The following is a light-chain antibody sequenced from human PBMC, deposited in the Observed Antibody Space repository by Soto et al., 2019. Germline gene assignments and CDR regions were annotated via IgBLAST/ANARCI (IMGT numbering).Light chain of an antibody. CDR2: DAS. CDR1: QGVGRF. V-gene: IGKV3-11*01. CDR3: QQRGGWPLT. Sequence: EIVLTQSPATLSLSPGERAALSCRASQGVGRFLAWYQQKPGQAPRLLIYDASNRATGIPARFIGSGSVTDFTLAIDNLEPEDFAVYYCQQRGGWPLTFGGGTKVEIK. J-gene: IGKJ4*01.